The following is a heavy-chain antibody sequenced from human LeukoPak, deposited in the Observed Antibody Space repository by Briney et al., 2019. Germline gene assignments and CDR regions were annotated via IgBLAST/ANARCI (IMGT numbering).Heavy chain of an antibody. V-gene: IGHV4-34*01. D-gene: IGHD3-10*01. CDR3: AREVVTMVRGVIVDY. Sequence: PSETLSLTCAVYGGSFSGYYWSWIRQPPGKGLEWIGEINHSGSTNYNPSLKSRVTISVDTSKNQFSLKLSSVTAADTAVYYCAREVVTMVRGVIVDYWGQGTLVTVSS. J-gene: IGHJ4*02. CDR2: INHSGST. CDR1: GGSFSGYY.